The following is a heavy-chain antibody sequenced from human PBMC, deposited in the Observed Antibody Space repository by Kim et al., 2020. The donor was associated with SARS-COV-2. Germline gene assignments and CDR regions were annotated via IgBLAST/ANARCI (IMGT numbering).Heavy chain of an antibody. CDR2: TYYRSKWHN. D-gene: IGHD5-12*01. CDR1: GDSVSSNSAV. V-gene: IGHV6-1*01. J-gene: IGHJ4*02. Sequence: SQTLSLTCAISGDSVSSNSAVWNWIRQSPSRGLEWLGRTYYRSKWHNNYAVSLKSRITINPDTSKNQFSLQLNSVTPEDTAVYYCARGDIGIIVWGQGTLVAVSS. CDR3: ARGDIGIIV.